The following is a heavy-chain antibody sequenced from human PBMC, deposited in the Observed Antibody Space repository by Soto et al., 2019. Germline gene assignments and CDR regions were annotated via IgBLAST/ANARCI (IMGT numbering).Heavy chain of an antibody. Sequence: GGSLRLSCAASGFTFSSYAMHWVRQAPGKGLEWVAVISYDGSNKYYADSVKGRFTISRDNSKNTLYLQMNSLRAEDTAVYYCAREGQNYYDSSGPTNDYFDYWGQGTLVTVSS. CDR1: GFTFSSYA. J-gene: IGHJ4*02. CDR2: ISYDGSNK. V-gene: IGHV3-30-3*01. D-gene: IGHD3-22*01. CDR3: AREGQNYYDSSGPTNDYFDY.